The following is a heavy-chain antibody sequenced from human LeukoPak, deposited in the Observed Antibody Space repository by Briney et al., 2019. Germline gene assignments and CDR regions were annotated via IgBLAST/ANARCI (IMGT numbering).Heavy chain of an antibody. V-gene: IGHV3-66*01. CDR1: GFIVSSNH. Sequence: QTGGSLRLSCAASGFIVSSNHINWVRQTPAKGLEWVSITYSGDTTYYADSVKGRFTISRDNSKNTLYLQMNSLRVEDTAVYYCARDRRRGYDSKQFDYWGQGTLVTVSS. J-gene: IGHJ4*02. CDR3: ARDRRRGYDSKQFDY. D-gene: IGHD5-12*01. CDR2: TYSGDTT.